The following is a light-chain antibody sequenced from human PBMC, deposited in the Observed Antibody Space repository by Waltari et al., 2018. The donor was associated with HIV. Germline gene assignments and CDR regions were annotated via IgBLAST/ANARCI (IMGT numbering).Light chain of an antibody. CDR3: MQALETPLT. CDR2: LGS. CDR1: QSLLRSNGYIY. Sequence: DIVMTQSPVSLFVTPGEPASISCTSIQSLLRSNGYIYLDWYLQKPGQPPQLLIYLGSNRASGVPDRFSASGSATDFTLIISRVEAEDVGIYYCMQALETPLTFGGGTKVQIK. J-gene: IGKJ4*01. V-gene: IGKV2-28*01.